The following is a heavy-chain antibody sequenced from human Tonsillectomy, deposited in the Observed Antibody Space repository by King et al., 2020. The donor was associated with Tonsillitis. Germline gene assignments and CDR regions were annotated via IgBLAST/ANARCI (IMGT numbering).Heavy chain of an antibody. D-gene: IGHD3-3*01. J-gene: IGHJ6*02. V-gene: IGHV4-61*01. CDR3: ASDSRFFGLDV. CDR1: GGSVSSVNYY. Sequence: VQLQESGPGLVKPSETLSLTCTVSGGSVSSVNYYWTWIRQPPGKGLEWIGYVFYSGTTSYTPSLKSRVTISVDTSKNQFSLKLSSVTAADTAMYYCASDSRFFGLDVWGQGTTVTVSS. CDR2: VFYSGTT.